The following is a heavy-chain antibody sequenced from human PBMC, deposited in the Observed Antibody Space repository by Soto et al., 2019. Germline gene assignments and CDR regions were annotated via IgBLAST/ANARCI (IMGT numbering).Heavy chain of an antibody. CDR3: ARVWAAAGTWFDP. Sequence: PGGSLRLSCAAPGFTFSDYYMSWIRQAPGKGLEWVSYISSSGSTIYYADSVKGRFTISRDNAKNSLYLQMNSLRAEDTAVYYCARVWAAAGTWFDPWGQGTLVTVSS. V-gene: IGHV3-11*01. D-gene: IGHD6-13*01. J-gene: IGHJ5*02. CDR2: ISSSGSTI. CDR1: GFTFSDYY.